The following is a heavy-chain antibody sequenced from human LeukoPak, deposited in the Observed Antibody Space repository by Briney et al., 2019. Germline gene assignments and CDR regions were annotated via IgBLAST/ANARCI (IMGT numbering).Heavy chain of an antibody. Sequence: GGSLRLSCAASGFTFDDYAMHWVRQAPGKGLEWVSLISGDGGSTYCADSVKGRFTISRDNSKNSLYLQMNSLRTEDTALYYCAKDRYYDSSGYLEGWGQGTLVTVSS. CDR1: GFTFDDYA. V-gene: IGHV3-43*02. CDR3: AKDRYYDSSGYLEG. CDR2: ISGDGGST. D-gene: IGHD3-22*01. J-gene: IGHJ4*02.